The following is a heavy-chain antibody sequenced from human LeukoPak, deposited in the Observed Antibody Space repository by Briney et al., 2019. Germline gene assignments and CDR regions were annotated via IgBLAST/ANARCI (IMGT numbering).Heavy chain of an antibody. CDR3: ATHSGWRFDY. V-gene: IGHV3-7*03. CDR2: IKQDGSEK. Sequence: GGSLRVSCAASGFTFSRYWMSWVRQAPGKGLEWVANIKQDGSEKYYVDSVKGRFTISRDNAKNSLFLQMNNLRAEDTAVYYCATHSGWRFDYWGQGTLVTVSS. D-gene: IGHD6-19*01. CDR1: GFTFSRYW. J-gene: IGHJ4*02.